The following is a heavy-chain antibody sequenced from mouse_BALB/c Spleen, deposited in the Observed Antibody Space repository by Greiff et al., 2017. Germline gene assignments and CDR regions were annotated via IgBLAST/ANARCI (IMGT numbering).Heavy chain of an antibody. V-gene: IGHV5-12-2*01. J-gene: IGHJ2*01. CDR2: ISNGGGST. CDR1: GFTFSSYT. Sequence: EVKLEESGGGLVQPGGSLKLSCAASGFTFSSYTMSWVRQTPEKRLEWVAYISNGGGSTYYPDTVKGRFTISRDNAKNTLYLQMSSLKSEDTAMYYWARRGDYFDYWGQGTTLTVSS. CDR3: ARRGDYFDY.